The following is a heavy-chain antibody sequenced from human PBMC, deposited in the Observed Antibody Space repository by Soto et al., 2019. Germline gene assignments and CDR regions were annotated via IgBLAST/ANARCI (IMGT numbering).Heavy chain of an antibody. CDR1: GFTFSSYS. V-gene: IGHV3-23*01. D-gene: IGHD2-21*02. J-gene: IGHJ4*02. CDR2: ISGSGSRT. CDR3: AREPSFCGGDCYSLLDY. Sequence: GGSLRLSCAASGFTFSSYSMSWVRQAPGKGLEWVSLISGSGSRTYYADSVKGRFTISRDNSKNTLYLQMNSLGAYDTAVYFCAREPSFCGGDCYSLLDYWGQGTLVTVSS.